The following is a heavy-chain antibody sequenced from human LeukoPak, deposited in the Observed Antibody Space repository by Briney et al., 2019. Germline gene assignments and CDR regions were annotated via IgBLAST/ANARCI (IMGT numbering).Heavy chain of an antibody. CDR2: ISSSRGYG. V-gene: IGHV3-21*01. J-gene: IGHJ4*02. Sequence: GGSLRLSCAGSGVIFSYYTMNWVRQAPGKGLEWVSYISSSRGYGYYADSVRVLFTISRDNVKNSLYLQMNSLKVEDTAVYYCARDRETGDYDLLTASPSADYWGQGTLVTVCS. CDR1: GVIFSYYT. D-gene: IGHD3-9*01. CDR3: ARDRETGDYDLLTASPSADY.